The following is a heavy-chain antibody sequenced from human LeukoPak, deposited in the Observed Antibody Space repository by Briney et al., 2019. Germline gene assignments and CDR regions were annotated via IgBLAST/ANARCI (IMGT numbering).Heavy chain of an antibody. CDR2: IIPIFGTA. CDR1: GGTFSSYA. Sequence: GASVKVSCKASGGTFSSYAISWVRQAPGQGLEWMGGIIPIFGTANYAQKFQGRVTITADESTSTAYMELSSLRSEDTAVYYCARDDCSSTSCYNNWFDPWGQGNPGHRLL. V-gene: IGHV1-69*13. D-gene: IGHD2-2*02. J-gene: IGHJ5*02. CDR3: ARDDCSSTSCYNNWFDP.